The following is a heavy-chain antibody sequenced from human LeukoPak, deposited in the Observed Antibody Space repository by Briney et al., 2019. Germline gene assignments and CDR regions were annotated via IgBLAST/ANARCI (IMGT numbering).Heavy chain of an antibody. D-gene: IGHD3-16*01. V-gene: IGHV3-7*03. CDR3: ARGGGLDV. Sequence: GGSLRLSCAASGFTFSSYWMNWARQAPGKGLEWVASINHNGNVNYYVDSVKGRFTISRDNAKNSLYLQMSNLRAEDTAVYFCARGGGLDVWGQGTTITVSS. J-gene: IGHJ6*02. CDR2: INHNGNVN. CDR1: GFTFSSYW.